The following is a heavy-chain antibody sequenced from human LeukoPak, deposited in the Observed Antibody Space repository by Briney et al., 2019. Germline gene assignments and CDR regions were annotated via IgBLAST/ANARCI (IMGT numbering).Heavy chain of an antibody. V-gene: IGHV1-2*02. CDR1: GYTFRNYY. CDR3: ARDKSNGIGIAY. J-gene: IGHJ4*02. D-gene: IGHD1-26*01. CDR2: INFNRGDT. Sequence: ASVKVSCKASGYTFRNYYIHWVRQAPGHGLEYMGWINFNRGDTNYQGRVTMTRDTSIDTVYMDLSSLRSDDTALYYCARDKSNGIGIAYWGQGTPVTVSS.